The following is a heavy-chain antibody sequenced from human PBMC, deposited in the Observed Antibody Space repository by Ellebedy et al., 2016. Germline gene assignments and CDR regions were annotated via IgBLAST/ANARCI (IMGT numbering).Heavy chain of an antibody. CDR2: SAYIGD. V-gene: IGHV3-30*04. CDR3: ARGLVPRGTWHIDF. J-gene: IGHJ4*02. CDR1: GFTFTSFS. D-gene: IGHD2-8*02. Sequence: GGSLRLXXTASGFTFTSFSMHWVRQVPGKGLEWVAVSAYIGDFYEDSVRGRFTVSRDNSKNTLYLQMSNLRSEDMAVYRCARGLVPRGTWHIDFWGQGTLVTVSS.